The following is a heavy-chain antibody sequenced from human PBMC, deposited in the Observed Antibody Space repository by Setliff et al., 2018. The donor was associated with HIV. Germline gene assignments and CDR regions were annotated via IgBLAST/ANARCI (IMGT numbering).Heavy chain of an antibody. CDR3: AKGRYGGYDWGTLDI. V-gene: IGHV3-21*01. J-gene: IGHJ3*02. Sequence: GGSLRLSCAASGFTLSTYTMNWVRQAPGKGLEWISSISSNIIYIYYADSVRGRFTISRDNAKNSLYLQMNSLRVEDTAVYYCAKGRYGGYDWGTLDIWGQGTMVTVSS. CDR2: ISSNIIYI. CDR1: GFTLSTYT. D-gene: IGHD5-12*01.